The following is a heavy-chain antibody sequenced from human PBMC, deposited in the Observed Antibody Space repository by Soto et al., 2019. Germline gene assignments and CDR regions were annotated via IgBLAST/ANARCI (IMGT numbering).Heavy chain of an antibody. J-gene: IGHJ5*02. V-gene: IGHV4-34*02. CDR3: ATRITVFGLLIPPFDP. CDR1: GGSVNGYY. CDR2: ITHTGGT. Sequence: QVHLQQWGAGLLKPSETLSLTCAVYGGSVNGYYWNWIRQPPGKGLERIGEITHTGGTHYNPSLRSRVTMSVDTSNNQYSLRLSSVTAADTAIYFCATRITVFGLLIPPFDPWGQGTQVTVPS. D-gene: IGHD3-3*01.